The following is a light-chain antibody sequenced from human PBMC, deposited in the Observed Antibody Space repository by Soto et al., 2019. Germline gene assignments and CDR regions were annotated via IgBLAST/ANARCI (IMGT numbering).Light chain of an antibody. CDR3: QSYDSSLSGYV. Sequence: QLVLTQPPSASGAPGQRVTISCTGSSSNIGAGYDVHWYQQLPGTAPKLLIYGNSNRPSGVPDRFSGSKSGTSASLAITGLQAEDEADYYCQSYDSSLSGYVFRTGTKLTVL. V-gene: IGLV1-40*01. J-gene: IGLJ1*01. CDR1: SSNIGAGYD. CDR2: GNS.